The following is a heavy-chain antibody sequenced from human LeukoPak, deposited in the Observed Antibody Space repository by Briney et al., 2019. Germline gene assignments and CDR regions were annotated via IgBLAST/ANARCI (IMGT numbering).Heavy chain of an antibody. D-gene: IGHD6-19*01. V-gene: IGHV1-2*02. J-gene: IGHJ4*02. Sequence: GASVKVSCKASGYTFTGYYMHWVRQAPGQGLEWMGWINPNSGGTNYAQKFQGRVTMTRDTSISTAYMELSRLRSDDTAVYYCARGPPIAVAHFDYWGQGTLVTVSS. CDR3: ARGPPIAVAHFDY. CDR1: GYTFTGYY. CDR2: INPNSGGT.